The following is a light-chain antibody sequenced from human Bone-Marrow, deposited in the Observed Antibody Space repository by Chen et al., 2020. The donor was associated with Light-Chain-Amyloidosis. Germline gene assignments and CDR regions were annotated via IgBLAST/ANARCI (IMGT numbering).Light chain of an antibody. Sequence: SYELTQPPSVSVSPGQTARITCSGDDLPTKYAYWYQQKPGQAPVLVIHRDTERPSGISERFSGSSSGTTATLTISGVQAEGEADYHCQSADSSGTYAVIFGGGAKLTVL. J-gene: IGLJ2*01. CDR2: RDT. CDR1: DLPTKY. CDR3: QSADSSGTYAVI. V-gene: IGLV3-25*03.